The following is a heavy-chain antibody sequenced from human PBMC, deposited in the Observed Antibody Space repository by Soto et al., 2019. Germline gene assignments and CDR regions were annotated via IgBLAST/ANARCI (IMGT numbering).Heavy chain of an antibody. CDR2: IRGDFVTT. CDR3: VKEGKMGVEGFDF. Sequence: GESLKISCATSGFTFSDHAMHWVRQAPGEGLEWVSGIRGDFVTTPYADSVKGRFTISRDNSQNTLYLHMNSLRAEDTARYYCVKEGKMGVEGFDFWGQGTLVTVSS. CDR1: GFTFSDHA. V-gene: IGHV3-23*01. D-gene: IGHD1-26*01. J-gene: IGHJ4*02.